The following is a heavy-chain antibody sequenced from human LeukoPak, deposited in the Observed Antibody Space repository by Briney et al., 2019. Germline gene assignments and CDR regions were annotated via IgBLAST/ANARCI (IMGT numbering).Heavy chain of an antibody. Sequence: SETLSLTCTVSGGSISSYYWSWIRQPPGKGLEWIGYIYYSGSTNYNPSLKSRVTISVDTSKNRFSLKLSSVTAADTAVYYCARQVAVGDFDYWGQGTLVTVSS. CDR3: ARQVAVGDFDY. D-gene: IGHD6-19*01. CDR1: GGSISSYY. CDR2: IYYSGST. J-gene: IGHJ4*02. V-gene: IGHV4-59*08.